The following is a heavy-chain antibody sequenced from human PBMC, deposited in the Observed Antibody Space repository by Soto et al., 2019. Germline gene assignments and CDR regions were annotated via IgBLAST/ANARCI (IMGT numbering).Heavy chain of an antibody. CDR3: ARRRGNAGRFDY. CDR1: CYTFSSLG. J-gene: IGHJ4*02. D-gene: IGHD3-10*01. V-gene: IGHV1-18*01. CDR2: ISAYNGNT. Sequence: APVKVSCTASCYTFSSLGISWGRQAPGQGLEWMGWISAYNGNTNYAQKLQGRVTMTTDTSTSTAYMELRSLRSDDTAVYYCARRRGNAGRFDYWGQGTLVTVSS.